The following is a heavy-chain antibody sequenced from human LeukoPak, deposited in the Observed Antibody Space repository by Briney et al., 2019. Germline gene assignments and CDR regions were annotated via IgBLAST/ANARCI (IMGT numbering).Heavy chain of an antibody. CDR1: GGSFSGYY. V-gene: IGHV4-34*01. CDR3: ARSSIPRWFDP. CDR2: INHSGST. Sequence: PSETLSLTCAVCGGSFSGYYWSWIRQPPGKGLEWIGEINHSGSTNYNPSLKSRVTISVGTSKNQFSLKLSSVTAADTAVYYCARSSIPRWFDPWGQGTLVTVSS. J-gene: IGHJ5*02. D-gene: IGHD2-2*02.